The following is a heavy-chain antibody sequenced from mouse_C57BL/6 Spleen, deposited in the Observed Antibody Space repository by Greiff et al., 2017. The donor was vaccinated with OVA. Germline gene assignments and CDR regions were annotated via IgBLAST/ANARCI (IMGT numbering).Heavy chain of an antibody. CDR2: IDPETGGT. CDR3: TRCDYGSSSYYFDY. J-gene: IGHJ2*01. Sequence: QVQLKQSGAELVRPGASVTLSCKASGYTFTDYEMHWVKQTPVHGLEWIGAIDPETGGTAYNQKFKGKAILTADKSSSTAYMELRSLTSEDSAVYYCTRCDYGSSSYYFDYWGQGTTLTVSS. D-gene: IGHD1-1*01. V-gene: IGHV1-15*01. CDR1: GYTFTDYE.